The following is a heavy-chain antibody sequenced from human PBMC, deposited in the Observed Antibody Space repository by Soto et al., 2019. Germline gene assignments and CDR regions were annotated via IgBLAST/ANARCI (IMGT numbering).Heavy chain of an antibody. Sequence: ASVKVSCKASGYTFTSYYMHWVGRAPGQGREGRGGMNASGGSTSYARKFQGRVTMTRDTSTRTVYTALSTLRSADPAVYYRASSRGGNITMARGVIILPYNWFDPWGQGTLVTVSS. CDR2: MNASGGST. D-gene: IGHD3-10*01. J-gene: IGHJ5*02. V-gene: IGHV1-46*01. CDR1: GYTFTSYY. CDR3: ASSRGGNITMARGVIILPYNWFDP.